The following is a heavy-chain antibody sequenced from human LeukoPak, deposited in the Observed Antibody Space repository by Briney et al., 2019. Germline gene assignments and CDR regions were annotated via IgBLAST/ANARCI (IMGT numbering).Heavy chain of an antibody. J-gene: IGHJ4*02. D-gene: IGHD3-3*01. V-gene: IGHV4-34*01. CDR2: INHSGST. CDR3: ARDAYDFWSGERDY. CDR1: GGSFSGYY. Sequence: SETLSLTCAVYGGSFSGYYWSWIRQPPGKGLEWIGEINHSGSTNYNPSLKSRVTISVDTSKNQFSLKLSSVPAADTAVYYCARDAYDFWSGERDYWGQGTLVTVS.